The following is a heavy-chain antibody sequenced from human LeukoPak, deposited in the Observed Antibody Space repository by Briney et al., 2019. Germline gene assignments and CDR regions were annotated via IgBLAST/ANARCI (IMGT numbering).Heavy chain of an antibody. D-gene: IGHD3-10*01. Sequence: SQTLSLTCTVPGGSISSGSYYWSWISQHPGDGLECIGHIYYGGTTYYNPSLKTRFIISVDTSKKQSSLNLSSVTAADTAVYYCARGIWYYGSGSYLDYWGQGTLVTVSS. CDR3: ARGIWYYGSGSYLDY. CDR2: IYYGGTT. CDR1: GGSISSGSYY. J-gene: IGHJ4*02. V-gene: IGHV4-31*03.